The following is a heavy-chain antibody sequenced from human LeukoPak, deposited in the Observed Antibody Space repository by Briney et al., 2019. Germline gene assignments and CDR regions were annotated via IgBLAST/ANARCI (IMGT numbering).Heavy chain of an antibody. Sequence: ASVKVSCKASGYTFTSYGISWVRQAPGQGLEWMGWISAYNGNTNYAQKLQGRVTMTTDTSTSTAYMELRSLRSDDTAVYYCARGRLTGIAVAGTWFDPWGPGTLVTVSS. CDR3: ARGRLTGIAVAGTWFDP. CDR1: GYTFTSYG. CDR2: ISAYNGNT. V-gene: IGHV1-18*01. D-gene: IGHD6-19*01. J-gene: IGHJ5*02.